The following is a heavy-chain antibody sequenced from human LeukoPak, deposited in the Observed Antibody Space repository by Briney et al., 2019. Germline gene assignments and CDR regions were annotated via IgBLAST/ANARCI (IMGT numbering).Heavy chain of an antibody. Sequence: PGGSLRLSCAASEFSPISHWMTWVRRAPGKGLEWVADIKEDGSERYYVVSVKGRFTISRDKAKNSVFLQMNGLRAEDTAVYYCSWSGEADWGQGTLVTVSS. CDR3: SWSGEAD. V-gene: IGHV3-7*01. J-gene: IGHJ4*02. CDR2: IKEDGSER. D-gene: IGHD1-26*01. CDR1: EFSPISHW.